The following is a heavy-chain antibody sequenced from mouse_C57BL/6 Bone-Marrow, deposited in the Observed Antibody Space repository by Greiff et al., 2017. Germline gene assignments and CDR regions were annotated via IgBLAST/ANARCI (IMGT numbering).Heavy chain of an antibody. J-gene: IGHJ4*01. D-gene: IGHD1-1*01. CDR1: GYSITSGYY. Sequence: EVQLQQSGPGLVKPSPSLSLTCSVTGYSITSGYYWNWIRQYPGNKLEWMGYISYDGSNNYNPSLKNRISITRDTSKNQFFLKLNSVTTEDTATYYCARGVVAEDWYYAMGYWGQGTSVTVSS. CDR2: ISYDGSN. CDR3: ARGVVAEDWYYAMGY. V-gene: IGHV3-6*01.